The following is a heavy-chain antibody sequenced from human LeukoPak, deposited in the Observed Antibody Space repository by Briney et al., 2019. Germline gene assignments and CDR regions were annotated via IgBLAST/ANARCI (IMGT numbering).Heavy chain of an antibody. J-gene: IGHJ3*02. CDR2: ISSSSSYI. CDR1: GFTFSSYS. V-gene: IGHV3-21*01. Sequence: GGSLRLSCAASGFTFSSYSMNWVRQAPGKGLEWVSSISSSSSYIYYADSVKGRFTISRDNAKNSLYLQMNSLRAEDTDVYYCESAPTDDAFDIWGQGTMVTVSS. CDR3: ESAPTDDAFDI.